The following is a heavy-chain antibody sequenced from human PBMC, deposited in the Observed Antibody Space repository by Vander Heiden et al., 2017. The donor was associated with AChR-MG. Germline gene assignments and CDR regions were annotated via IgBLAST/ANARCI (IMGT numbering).Heavy chain of an antibody. CDR1: GVIFNRAV. J-gene: IGHJ6*03. Sequence: EVQPLAVGESLVWPGGVLSLTCAVSGVIFNRAVMSWVRKATGKEMEWVASVSASSGSTEYAVSVGGRVTVARDSAKKTLSLNMSGLGVDGTAVYYCAKSGQGYYREVWDKGTRVTV. D-gene: IGHD3-3*01. CDR2: VSASSGST. V-gene: IGHV3-23*05. CDR3: AKSGQGYYREV.